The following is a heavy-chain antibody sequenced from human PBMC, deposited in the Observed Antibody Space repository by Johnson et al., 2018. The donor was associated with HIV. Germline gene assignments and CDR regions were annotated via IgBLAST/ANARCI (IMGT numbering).Heavy chain of an antibody. CDR1: GFTFSSYA. V-gene: IGHV3-30-3*01. CDR2: ISYDGSNK. Sequence: QMLLVESGGGVVRPGRSLRLSCAASGFTFSSYAIHWVRQAPGKGLAWVAIISYDGSNKYYADSVKGRFTISRDNSKNTLYLQMNSLRAEDTAVYYCAREARGLWRLRLGELSFLPNLHAFDIWGQGTMVTVSS. CDR3: AREARGLWRLRLGELSFLPNLHAFDI. D-gene: IGHD3-16*02. J-gene: IGHJ3*02.